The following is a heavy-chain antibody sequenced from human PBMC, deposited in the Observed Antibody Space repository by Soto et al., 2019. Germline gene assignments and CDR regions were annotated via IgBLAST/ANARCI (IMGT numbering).Heavy chain of an antibody. Sequence: LSLPCTVSGDSMSGFYWSWIRQTPGKGLEWIGYINYVGRTSYYSPSLQSRVTISLDSSKNQFSLILSSVTAADTAVFFCARFRRNYFDYWGQGTQVTVSS. J-gene: IGHJ4*02. CDR2: INYVGRT. CDR3: ARFRRNYFDY. D-gene: IGHD3-10*01. V-gene: IGHV4-59*01. CDR1: GDSMSGFY.